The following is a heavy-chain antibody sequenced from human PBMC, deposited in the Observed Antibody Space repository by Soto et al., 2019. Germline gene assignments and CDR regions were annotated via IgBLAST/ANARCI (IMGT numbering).Heavy chain of an antibody. CDR3: AREKGHSNPFDY. CDR1: GYSISNGYY. V-gene: IGHV4-38-2*02. D-gene: IGHD4-4*01. Sequence: NPSETLSLTCSVSGYSISNGYYWAWIRQSPGKGLEWIGSVYQTVSASYNPSLKSRATILVDISKNQFSLKLQSVTAADTAVYYCAREKGHSNPFDYWGQGTLVTVS. J-gene: IGHJ4*02. CDR2: VYQTVSA.